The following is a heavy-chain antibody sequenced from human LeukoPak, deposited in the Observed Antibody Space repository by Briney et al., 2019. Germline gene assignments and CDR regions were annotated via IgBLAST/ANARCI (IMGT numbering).Heavy chain of an antibody. V-gene: IGHV4-61*08. J-gene: IGHJ3*02. CDR2: IYYRGST. Sequence: SETLSLTCTVSGGPVSSGGYYWSWIRQPPGKGLEWVGYIYYRGSTNHNPSLESRVTISVETSKNQFSLKLSSVTAADTAFYYCARVKDLTFDIWGQGTMVTVSS. CDR3: ARVKDLTFDI. CDR1: GGPVSSGGYY.